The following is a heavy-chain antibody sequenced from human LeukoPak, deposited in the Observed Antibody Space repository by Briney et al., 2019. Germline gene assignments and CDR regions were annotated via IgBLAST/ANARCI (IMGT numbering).Heavy chain of an antibody. J-gene: IGHJ4*02. D-gene: IGHD6-19*01. V-gene: IGHV4-34*01. Sequence: PSETLSLTCAVSGVPFSNYYWSWVRQSPTKGLEWIGEINHSGYTNYNPSLKSRVTISIDTSKNQFSLMLTSVTAADTAVYYCTRAMAGHPDWGQGTLVTVSS. CDR3: TRAMAGHPD. CDR2: INHSGYT. CDR1: GVPFSNYY.